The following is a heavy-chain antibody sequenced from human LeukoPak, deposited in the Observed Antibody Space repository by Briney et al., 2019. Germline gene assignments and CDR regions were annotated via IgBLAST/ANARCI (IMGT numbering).Heavy chain of an antibody. CDR1: GFTFSRYA. CDR3: AKNSFQPAAIPLDY. Sequence: GGSLRLSCAASGFTFSRYAMTWVRQAPGKGLEWVSGISSSGSTTSYADSVKGRFTISRDNSKNTLYLQMNSLRAEDTAVYYCAKNSFQPAAIPLDYWGQGTLVTVSS. V-gene: IGHV3-23*01. D-gene: IGHD2-2*02. CDR2: ISSSGSTT. J-gene: IGHJ4*02.